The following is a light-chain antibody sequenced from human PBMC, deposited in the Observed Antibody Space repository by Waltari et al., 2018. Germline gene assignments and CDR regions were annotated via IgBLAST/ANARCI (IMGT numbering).Light chain of an antibody. V-gene: IGLV2-14*01. CDR3: SSYSSSDSWV. CDR2: EVR. Sequence: WYHKRLGEAPKLLIFEVRKPPAGISNRFSGSNSGITASLTISGLQGEEEADYYCSSYSSSDSWVFGGGTTLIVL. J-gene: IGLJ3*02.